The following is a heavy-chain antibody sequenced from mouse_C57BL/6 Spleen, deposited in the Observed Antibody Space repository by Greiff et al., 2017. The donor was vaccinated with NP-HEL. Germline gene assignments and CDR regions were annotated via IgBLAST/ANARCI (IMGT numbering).Heavy chain of an antibody. J-gene: IGHJ2*01. CDR2: IYPRSGNT. CDR3: AREYGSSSGYFDY. Sequence: QVHVKQSGAELARPGASVKLSCKASGYTFTSYGISWVKQRTGQGLEWIGEIYPRSGNTYYNEKFKGKATLTADKSSSTAYMELRSLTSEDSAVYFCAREYGSSSGYFDYWGQGTTLTVSS. D-gene: IGHD1-1*01. V-gene: IGHV1-81*01. CDR1: GYTFTSYG.